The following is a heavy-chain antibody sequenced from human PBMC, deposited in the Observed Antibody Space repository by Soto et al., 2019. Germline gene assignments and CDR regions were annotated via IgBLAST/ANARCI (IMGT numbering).Heavy chain of an antibody. V-gene: IGHV5-51*01. J-gene: IGHJ4*02. CDR1: GYSFTSYW. CDR2: IYPGDSDT. Sequence: GESLKISCRASGYSFTSYWIGWGGQMPGEGLEWMGIIYPGDSDTTYSPSFQGQVTISADKSISTAYLQWSSLKASDTAMYYCARRSGSYYYFDYWGQGTLVTVSS. D-gene: IGHD1-26*01. CDR3: ARRSGSYYYFDY.